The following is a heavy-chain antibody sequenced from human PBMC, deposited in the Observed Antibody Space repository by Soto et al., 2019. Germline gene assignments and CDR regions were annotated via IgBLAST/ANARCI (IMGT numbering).Heavy chain of an antibody. Sequence: SVKVSCKASGGTFSSYAISWVRQAPGQGFEWMGGIIPIFGTANYAQKFQGRVTITADESTSTAYMELSSLRSEDTAVYYCARGIAVAGPFDYCGQGTLVTVSS. CDR1: GGTFSSYA. J-gene: IGHJ4*02. CDR3: ARGIAVAGPFDY. V-gene: IGHV1-69*13. D-gene: IGHD6-19*01. CDR2: IIPIFGTA.